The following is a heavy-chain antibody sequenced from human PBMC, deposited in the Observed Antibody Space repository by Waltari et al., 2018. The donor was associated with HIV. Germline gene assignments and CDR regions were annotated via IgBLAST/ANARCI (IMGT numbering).Heavy chain of an antibody. Sequence: HLVQSGAEVQKPGASVQVYCKVSRHTHTALSMHRVREAPGQGVEWMGGFDPEDGETIYAQKFQGRVTMTEDTSTDTAYMELSSLRSEDTAVYYCATDLSQRGVEMATITGAYFDYWGQGTLVTVSS. J-gene: IGHJ4*02. V-gene: IGHV1-24*01. D-gene: IGHD5-12*01. CDR2: FDPEDGET. CDR1: RHTHTALS. CDR3: ATDLSQRGVEMATITGAYFDY.